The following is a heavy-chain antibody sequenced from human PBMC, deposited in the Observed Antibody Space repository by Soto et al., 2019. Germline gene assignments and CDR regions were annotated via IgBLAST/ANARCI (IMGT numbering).Heavy chain of an antibody. CDR3: AKDQAYCTSGVCLYNWFES. V-gene: IGHV3-30*18. J-gene: IGHJ5*01. CDR1: GFPFTSYA. Sequence: GGSLRLSCAASGFPFTSYAMIWVRQAPGKGLEWLAAILYDGSQKFYADSVKGRFTISRDNSKNTLYLEIHSLRTEDTAVYYCAKDQAYCTSGVCLYNWFESWGQGALVTVSS. D-gene: IGHD2-8*01. CDR2: ILYDGSQK.